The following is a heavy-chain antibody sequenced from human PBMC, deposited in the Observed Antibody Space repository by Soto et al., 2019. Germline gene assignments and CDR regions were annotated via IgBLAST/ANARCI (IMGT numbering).Heavy chain of an antibody. D-gene: IGHD3-10*01. V-gene: IGHV3-23*01. CDR2: IRGSAGST. Sequence: GGSLRLSCATSGITFSITATTCVPQARGKGLEEVSAIRGSAGSTYYADSVKGRFTISRDNSKNTLYLQMNSLRAEDTAVYYCARDMVRGMDVWGQGTTVTVSS. CDR1: GITFSITA. CDR3: ARDMVRGMDV. J-gene: IGHJ6*02.